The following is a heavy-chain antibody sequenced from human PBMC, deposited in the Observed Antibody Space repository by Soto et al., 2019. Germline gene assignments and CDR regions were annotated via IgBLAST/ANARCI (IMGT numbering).Heavy chain of an antibody. CDR3: ARGIYGDVAHPFDY. Sequence: PSETLSLTCTVSRGSISNYYWSWIRQTPGKGLEWVGYIFDTGITNYNPSLKSRVTLSVDTSKNQFSLRLTSVTAADTAFYYCARGIYGDVAHPFDYWGQGXLVTVYS. CDR2: IFDTGIT. CDR1: RGSISNYY. D-gene: IGHD4-17*01. J-gene: IGHJ4*02. V-gene: IGHV4-59*01.